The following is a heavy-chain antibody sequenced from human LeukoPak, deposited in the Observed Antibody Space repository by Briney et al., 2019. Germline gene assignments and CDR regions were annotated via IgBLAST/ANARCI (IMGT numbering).Heavy chain of an antibody. D-gene: IGHD6-13*01. V-gene: IGHV3-30*04. CDR1: GFTFSSHA. J-gene: IGHJ4*02. CDR2: ISYDGSNK. CDR3: ARRTQPYYFDY. Sequence: GGSLRLSCAASGFTFSSHAMHWVRQAPGKGLEWVAVISYDGSNKYYADSVKGRFTISRDNSKNTLYLQMNSLRAEDTAVYYCARRTQPYYFDYWGQGTLVTVSS.